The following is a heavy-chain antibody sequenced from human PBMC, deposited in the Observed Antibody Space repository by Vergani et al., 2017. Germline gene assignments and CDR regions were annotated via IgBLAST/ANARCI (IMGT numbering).Heavy chain of an antibody. V-gene: IGHV4-38-2*01. CDR3: ASRDYGGKSGIITDAFDI. Sequence: QVQLQESGPGLVKPSETLSLTCAVSGYSISSGYYWGWIRPPPGKGLEWIGSIYHSGSTYYTPSLKSRVTISVDTSKNQFSLTLSSVTAADTAVYYCASRDYGGKSGIITDAFDIWGQGTMVTVSS. D-gene: IGHD4-23*01. J-gene: IGHJ3*02. CDR1: GYSISSGYY. CDR2: IYHSGST.